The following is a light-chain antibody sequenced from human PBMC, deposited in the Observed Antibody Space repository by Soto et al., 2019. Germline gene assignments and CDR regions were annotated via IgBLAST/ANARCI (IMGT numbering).Light chain of an antibody. CDR1: QSIGNS. V-gene: IGKV3-11*01. CDR3: RQRNNWPLT. CDR2: DAF. Sequence: TVLTQSPATLSLSPGERATLSCKASQSIGNSLGWFQQKPGQAPRLLIDDAFNRATGIPARFTGSGSGSDFTLTISSLEPEDFGVYYCRQRNNWPLTFGGGTKVEIK. J-gene: IGKJ4*01.